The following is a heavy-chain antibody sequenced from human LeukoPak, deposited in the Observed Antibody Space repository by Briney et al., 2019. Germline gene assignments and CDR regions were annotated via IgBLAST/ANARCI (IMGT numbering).Heavy chain of an antibody. CDR1: GFTFSSYA. Sequence: AGGSLRLSCAASGFTFSSYAMSWVRQAPGKGLEWVPAISGSGGGTYYADSVKGRFTISRDNSKNTVYLQMNSLRAEDTAVYYCAKTTIGYSSGRYPGWPVDYWGQGTLVTVSS. CDR2: ISGSGGGT. D-gene: IGHD6-19*01. J-gene: IGHJ4*02. V-gene: IGHV3-23*01. CDR3: AKTTIGYSSGRYPGWPVDY.